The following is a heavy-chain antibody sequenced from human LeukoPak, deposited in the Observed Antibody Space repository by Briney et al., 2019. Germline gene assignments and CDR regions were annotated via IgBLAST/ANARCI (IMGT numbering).Heavy chain of an antibody. D-gene: IGHD6-19*01. CDR2: ISAYNGNT. Sequence: GASVKVSCKASGYTFTSYGISWVRQAPGQGLEWMGWISAYNGNTNYAQKLQGGVTMTTDTSTSTAYMELRSLRSDDTVVYYCARDYGSGWYLGIDYWGQGTLVTVSS. V-gene: IGHV1-18*01. CDR1: GYTFTSYG. J-gene: IGHJ4*02. CDR3: ARDYGSGWYLGIDY.